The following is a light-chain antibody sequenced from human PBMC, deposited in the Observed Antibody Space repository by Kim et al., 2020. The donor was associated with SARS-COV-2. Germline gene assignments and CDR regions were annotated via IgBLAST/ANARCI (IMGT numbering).Light chain of an antibody. J-gene: IGKJ2*02. Sequence: SASVGDRVHITCRASQGISTHLAWYHQKPGKVPTLLIYATSALESGVPSRFSGSGSGTDFTLTISSLQPEDAGTSYCQKYSSAPWTFGPGTKLEI. V-gene: IGKV1-27*01. CDR2: ATS. CDR3: QKYSSAPWT. CDR1: QGISTH.